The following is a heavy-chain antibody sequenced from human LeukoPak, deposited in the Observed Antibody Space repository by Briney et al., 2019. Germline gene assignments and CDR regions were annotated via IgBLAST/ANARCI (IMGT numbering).Heavy chain of an antibody. CDR2: ISYDGSNK. Sequence: GGSLRLSCAASGFTFSSYGMHWVRQAPGKGLEWVAVISYDGSNKYYADSVKGRFTIPRDNSKNTLYLQMNSLRAEDTAVYYCAKEPVGYSYGDYWGQGTLVTVSS. V-gene: IGHV3-30*18. CDR1: GFTFSSYG. J-gene: IGHJ4*02. D-gene: IGHD5-18*01. CDR3: AKEPVGYSYGDY.